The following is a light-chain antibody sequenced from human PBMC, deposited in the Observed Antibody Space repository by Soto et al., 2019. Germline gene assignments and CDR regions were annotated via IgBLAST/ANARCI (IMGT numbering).Light chain of an antibody. CDR2: EVS. V-gene: IGLV2-14*01. Sequence: QSALTQPASVSGSPGQSITISCTGTSSDVGVYNYVSWYQQHPGKAPKLMIFEVSDRPSGVSNRFSGSKSGNKASLTISGLQAEDEADYYCSSYTSSATYVFGTGTKVTVL. CDR3: SSYTSSATYV. CDR1: SSDVGVYNY. J-gene: IGLJ1*01.